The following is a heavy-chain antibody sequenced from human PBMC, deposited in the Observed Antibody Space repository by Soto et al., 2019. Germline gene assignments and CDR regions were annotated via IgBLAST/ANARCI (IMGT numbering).Heavy chain of an antibody. CDR1: GFTVSSDY. D-gene: IGHD3-10*01. Sequence: VGSLRLSCAASGFTVSSDYMSWVRQPPGKGLEWVSVISGSGNTYYADSVKGRFTISRDISKNTLYLQMKSLRAEDTAMYYCARVTKLYYYALDVWGQGTTVTVS. J-gene: IGHJ6*02. CDR3: ARVTKLYYYALDV. V-gene: IGHV3-53*01. CDR2: ISGSGNT.